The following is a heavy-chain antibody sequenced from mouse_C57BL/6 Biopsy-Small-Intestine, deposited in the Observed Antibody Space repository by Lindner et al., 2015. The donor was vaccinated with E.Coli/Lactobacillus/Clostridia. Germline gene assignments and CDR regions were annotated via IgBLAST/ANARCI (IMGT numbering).Heavy chain of an antibody. V-gene: IGHV1-84*02. J-gene: IGHJ3*01. CDR3: ARDNSTSSYDFDL. CDR2: MDPNSGNT. CDR1: GYTFTNYD. Sequence: SVKVSCKASGYTFTNYDINWVRQATGQGLEWMGWMDPNSGNTGYAQKFQGRVTMTRNTSISTAYMELSSLRSEDTAVYYCARDNSTSSYDFDLWGQGTMVTVSS. D-gene: IGHD2-4*01.